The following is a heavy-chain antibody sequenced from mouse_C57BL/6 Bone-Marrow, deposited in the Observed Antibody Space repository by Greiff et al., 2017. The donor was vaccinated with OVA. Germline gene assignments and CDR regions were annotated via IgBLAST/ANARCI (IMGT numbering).Heavy chain of an antibody. Sequence: QVQLQQSGAELAKPGASVKLSCKASGYTFTSYWMHWVKQRPGQGLEWIGYINPSSGYTKYNQKFKVKATLTVDKSSSTAYMQLSSLTYEDSAVYYCAREDDSYCFAYWGQGTLVTVSA. V-gene: IGHV1-7*01. CDR1: GYTFTSYW. CDR2: INPSSGYT. CDR3: AREDDSYCFAY. J-gene: IGHJ3*01. D-gene: IGHD2-3*01.